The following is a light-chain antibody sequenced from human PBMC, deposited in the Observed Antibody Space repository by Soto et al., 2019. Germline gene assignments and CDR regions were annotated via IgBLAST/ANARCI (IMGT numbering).Light chain of an antibody. J-gene: IGKJ5*01. Sequence: DIQMTQSPSSVSVSVGDRVTSTCRASLDINRWLAWYQVRPGKPPKLLIAGAFVLQSGVPSSFSGSGYGTDFALTIDNLQPEDFATYYCQQADSYPITFGQGKRLEI. CDR3: QQADSYPIT. CDR2: GAF. CDR1: LDINRW. V-gene: IGKV1-12*01.